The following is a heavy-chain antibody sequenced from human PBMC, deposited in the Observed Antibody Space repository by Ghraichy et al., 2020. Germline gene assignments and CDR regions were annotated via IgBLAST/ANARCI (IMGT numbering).Heavy chain of an antibody. Sequence: GALRLSCAVYGGSFSGYYWSWIRQPPGKGLEWIGEINHSGSTNYNPSLKSRVTISVDTSKNQFSLKLSSVTAADTAVYYCARGVGLGYCSSTSCYMYYYYGMDVWGQGTTVTVSS. CDR3: ARGVGLGYCSSTSCYMYYYYGMDV. D-gene: IGHD2-2*02. J-gene: IGHJ6*02. CDR2: INHSGST. V-gene: IGHV4-34*01. CDR1: GGSFSGYY.